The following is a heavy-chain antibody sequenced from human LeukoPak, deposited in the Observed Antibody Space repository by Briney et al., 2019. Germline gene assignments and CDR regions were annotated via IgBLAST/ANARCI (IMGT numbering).Heavy chain of an antibody. CDR1: GFSFSTYG. J-gene: IGHJ5*02. Sequence: PGGSLRLSCAAYGFSFSTYGMHWVRQAPGKRLESVAVIWYDGSHQYYADSVKGRFTISRDMSNNTLYLQMNNLRVDDTALYYCARDLGLRYGSGAYRFDPWGQGFRVIVSS. CDR3: ARDLGLRYGSGAYRFDP. D-gene: IGHD3-10*01. V-gene: IGHV3-33*08. CDR2: IWYDGSHQ.